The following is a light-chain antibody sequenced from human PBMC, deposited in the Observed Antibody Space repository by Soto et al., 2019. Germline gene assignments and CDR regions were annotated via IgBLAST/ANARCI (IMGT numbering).Light chain of an antibody. J-gene: IGLJ1*01. CDR1: SSDVGGYNY. CDR2: DVS. CDR3: CSYAXSYSXX. Sequence: SVLTQPRSVSGSPGQSVTIPCTGTSSDVGGYNYVSWYQQHPGKAPKLMIYDVSKRPSGVPDRFSGSKSGNTASLTISXXXXXXXXXXXXCSYAXSYSXXFGTGTKVTVL. V-gene: IGLV2-11*01.